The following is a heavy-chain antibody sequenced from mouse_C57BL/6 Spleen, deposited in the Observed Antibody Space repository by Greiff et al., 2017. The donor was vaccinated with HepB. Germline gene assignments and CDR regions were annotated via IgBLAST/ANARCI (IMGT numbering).Heavy chain of an antibody. CDR1: GYTFTSYW. CDR3: ALDWDYYAMDY. D-gene: IGHD4-1*01. Sequence: VQLQQPGAELVRPGSSVKLSCKASGYTFTSYWMHWVKQRPIQGLEWIGNIDPSDSETHYNQKFKDKATLTVDKSSSTAYMQLSSLTSEDSAVYYCALDWDYYAMDYWGQGTSVTVSS. J-gene: IGHJ4*01. CDR2: IDPSDSET. V-gene: IGHV1-52*01.